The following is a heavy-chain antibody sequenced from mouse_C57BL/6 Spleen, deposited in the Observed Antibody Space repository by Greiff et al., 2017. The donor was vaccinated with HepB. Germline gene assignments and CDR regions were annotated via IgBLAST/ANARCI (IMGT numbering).Heavy chain of an antibody. Sequence: VQLVESGPELVKPGASVKISCKASGYAFSSSWMNWVKQRPGKGLEWIGRIYPGDGDTNYNGKFKGKATLTADKSSSTAYMHLSSLTSEDSAVYFCARIYGYAFDYWGQGTTLTVSS. CDR2: IYPGDGDT. J-gene: IGHJ2*01. CDR1: GYAFSSSW. CDR3: ARIYGYAFDY. D-gene: IGHD2-2*01. V-gene: IGHV1-82*01.